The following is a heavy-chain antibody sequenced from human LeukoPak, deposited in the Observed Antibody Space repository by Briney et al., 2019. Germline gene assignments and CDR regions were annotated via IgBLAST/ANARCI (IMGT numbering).Heavy chain of an antibody. Sequence: GGSRRLACAASAFTFSAYWIHWVRQAPGKGLVWVSRIRGDGSMTNYADSVKGRFTISRDNAKKTLYLQMNSLRLEDTAVYYCARENLAAAADYWGQGTVVTVSS. V-gene: IGHV3-74*01. CDR3: ARENLAAAADY. CDR2: IRGDGSMT. J-gene: IGHJ4*02. CDR1: AFTFSAYW. D-gene: IGHD6-25*01.